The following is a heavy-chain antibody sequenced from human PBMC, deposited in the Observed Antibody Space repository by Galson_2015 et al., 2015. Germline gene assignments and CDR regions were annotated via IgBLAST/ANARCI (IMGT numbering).Heavy chain of an antibody. CDR2: SYDGSNK. D-gene: IGHD6-19*01. CDR3: ARDRHRPIAVAGTLDY. Sequence: SYDGSNKYYADSVKGRFTISRDNSRNTLYLQMNSLRAEDTAVYYCARDRHRPIAVAGTLDYWGQGTLVTVSS. V-gene: IGHV3-30-3*01. J-gene: IGHJ4*02.